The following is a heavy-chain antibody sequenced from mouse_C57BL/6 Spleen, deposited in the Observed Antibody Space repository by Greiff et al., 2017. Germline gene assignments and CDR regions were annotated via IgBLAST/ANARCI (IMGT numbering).Heavy chain of an antibody. CDR1: GYAFSSSW. CDR3: AVSGYYDPDFDV. J-gene: IGHJ1*03. CDR2: IYPGDGDT. V-gene: IGHV1-82*01. Sequence: VQLQESGPELVKPGASVKISCKASGYAFSSSWVNWVKQRPGKGLEWIGRIYPGDGDTNYNGKFKGKATLTADKSSSTAYMQLSSLTSEDSAVYFCAVSGYYDPDFDVWGTGTTVTVSS. D-gene: IGHD2-3*01.